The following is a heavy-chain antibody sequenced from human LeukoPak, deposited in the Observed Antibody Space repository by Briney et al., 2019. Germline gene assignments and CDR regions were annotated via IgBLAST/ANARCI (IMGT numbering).Heavy chain of an antibody. CDR1: GDSISSYY. CDR2: IYTSGST. CDR3: ARDGTTGTIDYYYYMDV. Sequence: SETLSLTCTVSGDSISSYYWSWIRHSAGKGREWIGRIYTSGSTNYNPSLKSRVTMSLDTSKNRFSLKLTSVTAADTAVYYCARDGTTGTIDYYYYMDVWGKGTTVTISS. D-gene: IGHD1-1*01. J-gene: IGHJ6*03. V-gene: IGHV4-4*07.